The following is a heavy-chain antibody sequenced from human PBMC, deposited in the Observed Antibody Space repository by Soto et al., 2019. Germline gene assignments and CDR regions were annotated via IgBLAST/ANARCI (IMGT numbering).Heavy chain of an antibody. Sequence: DVQLVESGGGLIQPGESLRLSCAAFGFTISGKKYVAWVRQPPERGLEWVYALYDLNGSFYADSVKGRFTTSSDSSKTTVYLQMNDLRPDDTAVYYCATWHEREHSYDVWGQGTTVTVSS. V-gene: IGHV3-53*01. CDR1: GFTISGKKY. D-gene: IGHD1-1*01. CDR3: ATWHEREHSYDV. CDR2: LYDLNGS. J-gene: IGHJ3*01.